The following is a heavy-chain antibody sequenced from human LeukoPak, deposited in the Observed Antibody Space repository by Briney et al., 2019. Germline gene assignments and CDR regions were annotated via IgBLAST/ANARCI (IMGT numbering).Heavy chain of an antibody. V-gene: IGHV3-48*04. CDR3: ARGAEYDGSGSYYDGNWFDP. CDR1: GFTFSSYW. D-gene: IGHD3-10*01. Sequence: PGGSLRLSCAASGFTFSSYWMSWVRQAPGKGLEWVSYISSTGITTYYADSVKGRFTISRDNAKNSLFLQMNSLRAEDTAVYYCARGAEYDGSGSYYDGNWFDPWGQGTLVTVSS. J-gene: IGHJ5*02. CDR2: ISSTGITT.